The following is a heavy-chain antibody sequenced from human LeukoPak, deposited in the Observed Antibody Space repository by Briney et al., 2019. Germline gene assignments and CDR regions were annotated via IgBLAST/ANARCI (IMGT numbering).Heavy chain of an antibody. V-gene: IGHV1-2*02. J-gene: IGHJ4*02. CDR2: INPDSGGT. Sequence: GASVKVSCKASGYTFTGYSVHWVRQAPGQGLEWLGWINPDSGGTNFAQKFQGRVTMTRDTSITTAYLELSSLRSDDTAVYYCARNWASYDFGDYVFFDYWGQGILVTVSS. D-gene: IGHD4-17*01. CDR3: ARNWASYDFGDYVFFDY. CDR1: GYTFTGYS.